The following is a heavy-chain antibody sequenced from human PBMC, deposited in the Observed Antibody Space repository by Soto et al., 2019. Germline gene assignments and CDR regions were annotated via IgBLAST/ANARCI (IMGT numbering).Heavy chain of an antibody. D-gene: IGHD2-21*02. CDR2: VYYTGST. Sequence: SETLSLTCTVSGASIRSTDYYWSWIRQAPGKGLEWIGYVYYTGSTYYNLSLMSRLTISVDTSKNQFSLKLTSVTAAETAVYYCVRTAREGAVAPHWFDHWGQGTQVTVSS. V-gene: IGHV4-30-4*01. CDR3: VRTAREGAVAPHWFDH. CDR1: GASIRSTDYY. J-gene: IGHJ5*02.